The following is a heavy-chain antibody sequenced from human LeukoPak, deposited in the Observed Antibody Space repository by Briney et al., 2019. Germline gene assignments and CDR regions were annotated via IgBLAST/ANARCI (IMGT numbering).Heavy chain of an antibody. CDR1: GFTFSRYW. CDR3: ARDAEDSSGCTFDY. D-gene: IGHD3-22*01. J-gene: IGHJ4*02. Sequence: GGSLRLSCEASGFTFSRYWMYWVGQAPGKGLEWVSRINSYGTFISYAESVRGRFTISRDNAKNTLFLEMNSLRVDDTAIYYCARDAEDSSGCTFDYWGQGTLVTVSS. V-gene: IGHV3-74*01. CDR2: INSYGTFI.